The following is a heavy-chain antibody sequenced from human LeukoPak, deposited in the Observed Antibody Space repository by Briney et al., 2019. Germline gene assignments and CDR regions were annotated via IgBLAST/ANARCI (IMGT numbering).Heavy chain of an antibody. Sequence: GGSLRLSCAASGFTFDDYGMSWVRQAPGKGLEWVSGINWNGGGTGYADSVKGRFTISRDNAKNSLYLQMNSLRAEDTALYYCARAIPDDIVVVVAATKYYYYYMDVWGKGTTVTVSS. CDR2: INWNGGGT. D-gene: IGHD2-15*01. V-gene: IGHV3-20*04. CDR1: GFTFDDYG. J-gene: IGHJ6*03. CDR3: ARAIPDDIVVVVAATKYYYYYMDV.